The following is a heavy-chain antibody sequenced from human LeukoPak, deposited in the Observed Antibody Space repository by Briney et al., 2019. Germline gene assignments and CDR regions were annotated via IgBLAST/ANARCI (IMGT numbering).Heavy chain of an antibody. CDR2: IYSGGST. Sequence: QSGGSLRLSCAASGFTVSSNYMSWVRQAPGKGLKWVSVIYSGGSTYYADSVKGRFTISRDNSKNTLYLQMNSLRAEDTAVYYCASRATVTMDRFWFDPWGQGTLVTVSS. V-gene: IGHV3-53*01. D-gene: IGHD4-11*01. CDR3: ASRATVTMDRFWFDP. CDR1: GFTVSSNY. J-gene: IGHJ5*02.